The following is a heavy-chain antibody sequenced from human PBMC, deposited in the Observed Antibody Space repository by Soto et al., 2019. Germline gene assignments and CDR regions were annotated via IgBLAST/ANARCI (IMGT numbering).Heavy chain of an antibody. CDR2: IYFSGTT. CDR3: ARHSCRRTSCYVIDWFDP. D-gene: IGHD2-2*01. Sequence: SETLSLTCTVSGGSINSYYWSWIRQPPGKGLEWIGYIYFSGTTNYNPSLKSRVTISVDTSKNQFSLRLSSVTAADTAVYYCARHSCRRTSCYVIDWFDPWGQGTLVTVS. CDR1: GGSINSYY. J-gene: IGHJ5*02. V-gene: IGHV4-59*08.